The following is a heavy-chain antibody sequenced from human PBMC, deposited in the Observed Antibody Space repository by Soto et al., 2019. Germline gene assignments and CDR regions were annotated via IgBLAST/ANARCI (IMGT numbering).Heavy chain of an antibody. J-gene: IGHJ1*01. Sequence: GGSLRLSCAASGFTFSTFAMSWVRQAPGKGLQWVSGISGSGASTYYAASVKGRFTVSRDNSKNTLYLQMNSLRPEDTAVYYCATLDYDDPXWGQGTLVTV. V-gene: IGHV3-23*01. CDR3: ATLDYDDPX. CDR1: GFTFSTFA. D-gene: IGHD3-3*01. CDR2: ISGSGAST.